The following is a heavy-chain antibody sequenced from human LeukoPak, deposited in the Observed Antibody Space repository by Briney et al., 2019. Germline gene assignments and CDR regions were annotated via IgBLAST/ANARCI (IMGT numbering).Heavy chain of an antibody. J-gene: IGHJ4*02. CDR2: IYYTGNT. D-gene: IGHD2-15*01. V-gene: IGHV4-59*08. Sequence: SETLSRTCTVSGVSISNHYSSWIRQPPGKGLEWIGYIYYTGNTNYNPSLKSRVTISEDTSKNQVSLELSSVTAAGTAVYYCVRHSRVVAFDYWGQGNLVTVSS. CDR1: GVSISNHY. CDR3: VRHSRVVAFDY.